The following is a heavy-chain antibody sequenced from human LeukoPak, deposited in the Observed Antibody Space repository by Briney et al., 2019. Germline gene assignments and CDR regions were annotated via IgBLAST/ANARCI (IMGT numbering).Heavy chain of an antibody. Sequence: PSETLSLTCAVYGGSFSGYYWSWLRQPPGKGLEWIGEINHSGSTNYNPSLKSRVTISEDTSKNQFSLKLSSVTAADTAVYYCARGGYYDSSGYYYGRTVFDYGGQGTLVTVSP. CDR1: GGSFSGYY. D-gene: IGHD3-22*01. J-gene: IGHJ4*02. V-gene: IGHV4-34*01. CDR3: ARGGYYDSSGYYYGRTVFDY. CDR2: INHSGST.